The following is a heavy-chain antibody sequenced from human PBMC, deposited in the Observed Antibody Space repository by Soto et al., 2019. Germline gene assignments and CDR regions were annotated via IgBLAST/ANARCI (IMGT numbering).Heavy chain of an antibody. D-gene: IGHD2-15*01. Sequence: GASVKVSCKASGYTFTSYYMHWVRQAPGQGLEWMGMINPSGGSTSYAQKFQGRVTMTRDTSTSTVYMELSSLRSEDTAVYYCARGTCSGGSCYSRAWFDPWGQGTLVTVSS. V-gene: IGHV1-46*01. CDR1: GYTFTSYY. CDR2: INPSGGST. J-gene: IGHJ5*02. CDR3: ARGTCSGGSCYSRAWFDP.